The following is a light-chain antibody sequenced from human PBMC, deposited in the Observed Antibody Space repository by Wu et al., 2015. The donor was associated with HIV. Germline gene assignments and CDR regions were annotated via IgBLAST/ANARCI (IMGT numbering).Light chain of an antibody. J-gene: IGKJ4*01. CDR3: LQDYKYPLT. V-gene: IGKV1-6*01. CDR1: QAIRND. Sequence: AIQMTQSPSSLSASVGDRVIITCRASQAIRNDLGWYQQKPGKPPKVLIYAASTLPSGSHQGSAAVDLAQISLSPSAACSLKILLTYYCLQDYKYPLTFGGGTKVEIK. CDR2: AAS.